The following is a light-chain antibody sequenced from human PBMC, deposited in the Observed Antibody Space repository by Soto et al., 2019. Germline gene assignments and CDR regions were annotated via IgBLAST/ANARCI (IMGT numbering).Light chain of an antibody. CDR2: GAS. J-gene: IGKJ5*01. CDR3: QHYYGTSPIT. V-gene: IGKV3-20*01. Sequence: EIVLTQSPGILSLSPGERASLSCGASQSITSSFLAWYQQKPGQAPRLLISGASSRATGIPDRFSGSGSGTDFTLTISRLEPEDFALYYCQHYYGTSPITFGQGTRLEI. CDR1: QSITSSF.